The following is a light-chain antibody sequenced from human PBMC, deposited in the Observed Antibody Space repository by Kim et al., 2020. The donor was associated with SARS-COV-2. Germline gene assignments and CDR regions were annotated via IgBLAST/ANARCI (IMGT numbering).Light chain of an antibody. CDR3: QKSNSAPRT. CDR1: QGISSY. V-gene: IGKV1-27*01. CDR2: AAS. Sequence: DIQMTQSPSSLSSSVGDRITITCRASQGISSYLAWYQQKPGEVPKLLIYAASTVQSGVPSRFSGSGSGTDFTLTISSLQPEDVANYYCQKSNSAPRTFGAGTKVDIK. J-gene: IGKJ3*01.